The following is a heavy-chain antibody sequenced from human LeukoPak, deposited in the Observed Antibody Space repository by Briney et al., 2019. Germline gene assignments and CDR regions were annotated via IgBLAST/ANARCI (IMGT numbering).Heavy chain of an antibody. CDR1: GYTFTGYY. CDR2: INPNNGGT. V-gene: IGHV1-2*06. D-gene: IGHD3-10*01. J-gene: IGHJ4*02. CDR3: ARDTTMVRGVIKRARFDY. Sequence: ASVKVSCKASGYTFTGYYMHWVRQAPGQGLECVRLINPNNGGTNYAQKFQGRVTMTRDTSISTAYMELSRLRSDDTAVYYCARDTTMVRGVIKRARFDYWGQGTLVTVSS.